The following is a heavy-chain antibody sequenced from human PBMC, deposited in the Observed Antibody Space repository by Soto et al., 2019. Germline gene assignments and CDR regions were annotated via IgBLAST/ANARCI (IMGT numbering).Heavy chain of an antibody. CDR1: GGSISSYY. J-gene: IGHJ6*04. CDR2: IYYSGST. D-gene: IGHD5-12*01. CDR3: ARVFGYRDPRPQDV. V-gene: IGHV4-59*01. Sequence: PSETLSLTCTVSGGSISSYYWSWIRQPPGKGLEWIGYIYYSGSTNYNPSLKSRVTISVDTPKNQFSLKLSSVTAADTAAYYCARVFGYRDPRPQDVWGKGTTVTVSS.